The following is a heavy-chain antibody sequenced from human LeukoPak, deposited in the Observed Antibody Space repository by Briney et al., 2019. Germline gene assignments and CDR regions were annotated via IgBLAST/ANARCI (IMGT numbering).Heavy chain of an antibody. J-gene: IGHJ4*02. CDR3: ARVGQGIAVALDY. D-gene: IGHD6-19*01. CDR1: GFTVSSNY. CDR2: IYSGGST. Sequence: GGSLRLSCAASGFTVSSNYMSWVRQAPGKGLEWVSVIYSGGSTYYADSVKGRFTISRDNSKNTLYLQMNSLRAADTAVYYCARVGQGIAVALDYWGQGTLVTVSS. V-gene: IGHV3-53*01.